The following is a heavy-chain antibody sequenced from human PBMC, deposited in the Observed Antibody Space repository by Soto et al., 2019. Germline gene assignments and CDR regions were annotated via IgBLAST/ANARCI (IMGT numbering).Heavy chain of an antibody. CDR2: INSDGSST. CDR3: ARDRPDISNPTDHPMFDY. CDR1: GFIFSSHW. Sequence: GGPLRLSCEASGFIFSSHWMHWVRQSAEKGLVWVSRINSDGSSTAYADSVKGRFTISRDNAKNTLYLQMNSLRVEDTAVYYCARDRPDISNPTDHPMFDYWGQGTQVTVSS. D-gene: IGHD6-6*01. J-gene: IGHJ4*02. V-gene: IGHV3-74*01.